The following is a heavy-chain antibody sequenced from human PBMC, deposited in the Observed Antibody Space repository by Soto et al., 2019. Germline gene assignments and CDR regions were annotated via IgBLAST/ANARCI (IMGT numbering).Heavy chain of an antibody. CDR3: ARGDILTGYYYYGMDV. J-gene: IGHJ6*02. V-gene: IGHV3-33*01. CDR1: GFTFSSYG. CDR2: IWYDGSNK. D-gene: IGHD3-9*01. Sequence: GSLRLSCAASGFTFSSYGMHWVRQAPGKGLEWEAVIWYDGSNKYYADSVKGRFTISRDNSKNTLYLQMNSLRAEDTAVYYCARGDILTGYYYYGMDVWGQGTTVTVSS.